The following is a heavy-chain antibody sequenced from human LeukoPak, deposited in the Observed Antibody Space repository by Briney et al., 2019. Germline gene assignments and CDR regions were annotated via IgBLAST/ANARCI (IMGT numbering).Heavy chain of an antibody. CDR3: ARGSSSWYGGLDY. V-gene: IGHV1-69*13. CDR1: GGTFSKYT. D-gene: IGHD6-13*01. Sequence: SVKVSCKASGGTFSKYTISWVRQRPGQGLERMGGIIPIFGTANYAQKFQGRVTITADESTSTAYMELSSLRSEDTAVYYCARGSSSWYGGLDYWGQGTLVTVSS. CDR2: IIPIFGTA. J-gene: IGHJ4*02.